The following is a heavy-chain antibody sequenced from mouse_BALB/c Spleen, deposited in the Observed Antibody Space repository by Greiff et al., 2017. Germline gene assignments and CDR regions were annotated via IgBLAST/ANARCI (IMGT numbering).Heavy chain of an antibody. J-gene: IGHJ2*01. Sequence: EVQLQQSGPGLVKPSQSLSLTCTVTGYSITSDYAWNWIRQFPGNKLEWMGYISYSGSTSYNPSLKSRISITRDTSKNQFFLQLNSVTTEDTATYYCARMGIYYGYENFDYWGQGTTLTVSS. D-gene: IGHD2-2*01. V-gene: IGHV3-2*02. CDR3: ARMGIYYGYENFDY. CDR2: ISYSGST. CDR1: GYSITSDYA.